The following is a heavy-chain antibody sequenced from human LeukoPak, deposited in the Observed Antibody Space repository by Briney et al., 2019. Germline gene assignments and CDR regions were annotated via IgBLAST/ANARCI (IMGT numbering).Heavy chain of an antibody. CDR2: IFYNGNT. CDR3: ARRGQQLVPIDY. J-gene: IGHJ4*02. D-gene: IGHD6-6*01. Sequence: PSETLSLTCTVSGGSISPYYWSWIRQPPGKGLEWIAYIFYNGNTNYNPSLKSRVTISLDTSKNQFSLKLSSVTAADTAVYYCARRGQQLVPIDYWGQGTLVTVSS. V-gene: IGHV4-59*08. CDR1: GGSISPYY.